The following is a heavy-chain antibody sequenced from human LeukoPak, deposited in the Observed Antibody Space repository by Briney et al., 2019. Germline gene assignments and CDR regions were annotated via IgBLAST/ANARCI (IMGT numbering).Heavy chain of an antibody. CDR2: IKQDGIEK. CDR3: AVYGSGFFP. D-gene: IGHD3-10*01. Sequence: GGSLRLSCAASGFTFSDHWMSWVRQAPGKGLEWVANIKQDGIEKHYVDSVKGRFTISRDNAKNSLYLQMTSLRVEDTAVYYCAVYGSGFFPWGKGTTVTISS. V-gene: IGHV3-7*01. J-gene: IGHJ6*04. CDR1: GFTFSDHW.